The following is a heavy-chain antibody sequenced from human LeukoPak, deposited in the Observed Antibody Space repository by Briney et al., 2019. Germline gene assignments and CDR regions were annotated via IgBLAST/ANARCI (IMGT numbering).Heavy chain of an antibody. D-gene: IGHD6-13*01. J-gene: IGHJ4*02. CDR1: GGSFSGYD. V-gene: IGHV4-34*01. CDR2: INHSGST. Sequence: SETLSLTCAVYGGSFSGYDWSWIRQPPGKGLEWIGEINHSGSTNYNPSLKSRVTISVDTSKNQFSLKLSSVIAADTAVYYCARGYGYVVHGFDYWGQGTLVTVSS. CDR3: ARGYGYVVHGFDY.